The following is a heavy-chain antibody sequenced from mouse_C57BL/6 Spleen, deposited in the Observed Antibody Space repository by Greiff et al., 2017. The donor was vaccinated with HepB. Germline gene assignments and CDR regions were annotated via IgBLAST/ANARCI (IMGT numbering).Heavy chain of an antibody. CDR2: IYPGDGDT. J-gene: IGHJ3*01. D-gene: IGHD2-3*01. CDR3: ARDSGDGCTGFAY. CDR1: GYAFSSSW. V-gene: IGHV1-82*01. Sequence: VQLQQSGPELVKPGASVKISCKASGYAFSSSWMNWVKQRPGTGLEWIGRIYPGDGDTNYNGKFKGKATLTADKSSSTAYMQLSSLTSEDSAVYFCARDSGDGCTGFAYWGQGTLVTVSA.